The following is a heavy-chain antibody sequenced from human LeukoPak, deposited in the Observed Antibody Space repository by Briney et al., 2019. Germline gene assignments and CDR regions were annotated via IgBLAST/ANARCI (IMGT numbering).Heavy chain of an antibody. CDR2: ISYDGGDK. CDR1: GFTFSSYA. J-gene: IGHJ4*02. V-gene: IGHV3-30*04. CDR3: AKFYGGYLTDY. D-gene: IGHD5-12*01. Sequence: GGSQRLSCAASGFTFSSYAMHWVRQAPGKGLEWVAVISYDGGDKYYADSVKGRFTISRDNSKNTLYLQMNSLRAEDTAVYYCAKFYGGYLTDYWGQGTLVTVSS.